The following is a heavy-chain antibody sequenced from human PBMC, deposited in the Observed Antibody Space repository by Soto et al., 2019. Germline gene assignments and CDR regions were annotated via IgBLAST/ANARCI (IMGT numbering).Heavy chain of an antibody. CDR1: GFTFSSYG. J-gene: IGHJ6*02. Sequence: QVQLVESGGGVVQPGRSLRLSCAASGFTFSSYGMHWVRQAPGKGLEWVAVISYDGSNKYYADSVKGRFTISRDNSKNTLYLQMNSLRAEDTAVYYCAKGSSGWGYYYGMDVWGQGTTVTVSS. D-gene: IGHD6-19*01. V-gene: IGHV3-30*18. CDR2: ISYDGSNK. CDR3: AKGSSGWGYYYGMDV.